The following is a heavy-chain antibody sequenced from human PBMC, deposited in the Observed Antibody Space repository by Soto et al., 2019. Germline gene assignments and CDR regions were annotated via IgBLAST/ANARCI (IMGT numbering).Heavy chain of an antibody. Sequence: GGSLRLSCAASGFTFSSYSMNWVRQAPGKGLEWVSYISSSSSTIYYADSVKGRFTISRDNAKNSLYLQMNSLRAEDTAVYYCARDGDNWNYVHYCMDVWGKGTTVTVSS. CDR3: ARDGDNWNYVHYCMDV. J-gene: IGHJ6*03. V-gene: IGHV3-48*01. CDR2: ISSSSSTI. D-gene: IGHD1-7*01. CDR1: GFTFSSYS.